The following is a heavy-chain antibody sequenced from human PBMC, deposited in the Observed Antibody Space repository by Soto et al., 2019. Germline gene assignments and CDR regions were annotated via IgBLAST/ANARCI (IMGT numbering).Heavy chain of an antibody. CDR2: INGDGSFT. CDR3: AKAQGITMIVVVITPFDY. CDR1: AFTFKNHW. V-gene: IGHV3-74*01. Sequence: GGSLRLSCAASAFTFKNHWMHWVRQVPGKGPVWVSRINGDGSFTSYADAVKGRFTISRDNAKNTLSLQMNSLRAEDTAVYYCAKAQGITMIVVVITPFDYWGQGTLVTVSS. J-gene: IGHJ4*02. D-gene: IGHD3-22*01.